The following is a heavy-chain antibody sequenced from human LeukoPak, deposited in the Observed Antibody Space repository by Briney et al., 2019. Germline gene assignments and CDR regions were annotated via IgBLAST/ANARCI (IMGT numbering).Heavy chain of an antibody. CDR3: AKILYDSSGYLDY. CDR1: GFSFRDYE. V-gene: IGHV3-48*03. D-gene: IGHD3-22*01. J-gene: IGHJ4*02. Sequence: GGSMRLSCAASGFSFRDYELTWVRQVPGKGLEWISYVNQRGRTTSYADSVKGRFTISRDNSKNTLYLQMNSLRAEDTAVYYCAKILYDSSGYLDYWGQGTLVTVSS. CDR2: VNQRGRTT.